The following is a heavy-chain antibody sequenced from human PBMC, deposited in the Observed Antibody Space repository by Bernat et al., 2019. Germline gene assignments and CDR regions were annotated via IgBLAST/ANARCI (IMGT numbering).Heavy chain of an antibody. CDR1: GGSISSSNW. V-gene: IGHV4-4*02. J-gene: IGHJ4*02. D-gene: IGHD3-3*01. Sequence: QVQLQESGPGLVKPSGTLSLTCAVSGGSISSSNWWSWVRQPPGKGLEWIGEIYHSGSTNYNPSLKSRVTISVDKSKNQFSLKLSSVTAADTAVYYCTRAVLRYDFWSGYSYYFDYWDQGTLVTVSS. CDR2: IYHSGST. CDR3: TRAVLRYDFWSGYSYYFDY.